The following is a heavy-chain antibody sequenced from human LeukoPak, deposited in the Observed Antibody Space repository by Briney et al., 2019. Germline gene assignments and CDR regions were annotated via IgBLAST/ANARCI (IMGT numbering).Heavy chain of an antibody. CDR1: GYTFTSYY. CDR3: ASPWGRWFGELIWYFDL. Sequence: ASVKVSCKASGYTFTSYYMHWVRQAPGQGLEWMGIINPSGGSTSYAQKFQGRVTMTRDTSTSTVYMELSSLRSEDTAVYYCASPWGRWFGELIWYFDLWGRGTLVTVSS. D-gene: IGHD3-10*01. CDR2: INPSGGST. V-gene: IGHV1-46*01. J-gene: IGHJ2*01.